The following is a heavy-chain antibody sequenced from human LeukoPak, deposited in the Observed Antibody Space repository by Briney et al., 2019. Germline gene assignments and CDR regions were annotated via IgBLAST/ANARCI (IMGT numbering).Heavy chain of an antibody. CDR3: ARLSRFGQVDY. CDR2: INHSGST. V-gene: IGHV4-34*01. J-gene: IGHJ4*02. CDR1: GGSFSGYY. D-gene: IGHD3-10*01. Sequence: SETLSLTCAVYGGSFSGYYWSWIRQPPGKGLEWIGEINHSGSTNYNPSLKSRVTISVDTSKNQFSLKLSSVTAADTAVYYCARLSRFGQVDYWGQGTLVTVSS.